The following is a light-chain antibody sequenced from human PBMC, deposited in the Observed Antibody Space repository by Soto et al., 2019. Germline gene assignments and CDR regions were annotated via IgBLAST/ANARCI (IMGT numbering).Light chain of an antibody. CDR3: LQYNSLPYT. CDR2: KTS. CDR1: QNVNIW. J-gene: IGKJ2*01. Sequence: DIQVTQSPSTLSAFVGDRVILTCRASQNVNIWLAWYQQRPRKAPKLLIYKTSSLESGVPSRFSGSGSGTEFTLTISSLETDDFGTYFRLQYNSLPYTFGQGTKVDIK. V-gene: IGKV1-5*03.